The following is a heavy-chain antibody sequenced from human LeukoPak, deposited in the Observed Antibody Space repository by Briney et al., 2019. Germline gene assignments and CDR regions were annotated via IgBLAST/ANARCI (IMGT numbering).Heavy chain of an antibody. CDR3: ARARGYSYGYFDS. CDR2: ISWNSGDI. CDR1: GFTFDDYA. D-gene: IGHD5-18*01. V-gene: IGHV3-9*01. J-gene: IGHJ4*02. Sequence: PGGSLRLSCAASGFTFDDYAMQWVRQAPGKGLEWVSGISWNSGDIGYADFVKGRFTISRDNAKNSLYLQMSSLRGEDTALYYCARARGYSYGYFDSWGQGTLVTASS.